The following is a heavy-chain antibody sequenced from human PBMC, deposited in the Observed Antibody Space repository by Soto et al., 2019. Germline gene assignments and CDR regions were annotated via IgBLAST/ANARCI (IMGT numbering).Heavy chain of an antibody. Sequence: QVQLVQSGAEVKKPGASVKVSCKASGYTFTSYGISWVRQAPGQGLEWMGWISAYNGNTNYAQKHQGRVTMTTDPSTSTAYMELRSLISDDTAVYYCARDSETTLLGMDVWGQGTTVTVSS. D-gene: IGHD3-10*01. CDR1: GYTFTSYG. CDR2: ISAYNGNT. J-gene: IGHJ6*02. CDR3: ARDSETTLLGMDV. V-gene: IGHV1-18*01.